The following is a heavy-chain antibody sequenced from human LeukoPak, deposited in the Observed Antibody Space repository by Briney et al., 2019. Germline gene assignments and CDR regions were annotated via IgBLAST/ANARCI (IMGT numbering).Heavy chain of an antibody. D-gene: IGHD3-10*01. CDR1: GFTFSTFE. CDR2: ISSSGTTV. J-gene: IGHJ4*02. Sequence: GGSLRLSCAASGFTFSTFELNRVRQAPGKGLEWVSYISSSGTTVFYADSVKGRFTISRDNAKSALYLQMNSLRAEDTAVYYCAGGFGSYSPDYWGQGTLVTVSS. V-gene: IGHV3-48*03. CDR3: AGGFGSYSPDY.